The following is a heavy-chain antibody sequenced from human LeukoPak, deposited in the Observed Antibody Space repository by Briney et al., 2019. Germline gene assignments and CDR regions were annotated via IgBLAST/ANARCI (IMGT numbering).Heavy chain of an antibody. Sequence: ASVTGSFKASGYTFTSYGISWVRQAPGQGLEWMGWISAYNGNTNYAQKLQGRVTMTTDTSTSSAYMELRSLRSDDTAVYYCARTPMVRGVSLLHNWFDPWGQGTLVTVSS. CDR2: ISAYNGNT. V-gene: IGHV1-18*04. CDR1: GYTFTSYG. CDR3: ARTPMVRGVSLLHNWFDP. J-gene: IGHJ5*02. D-gene: IGHD3-10*01.